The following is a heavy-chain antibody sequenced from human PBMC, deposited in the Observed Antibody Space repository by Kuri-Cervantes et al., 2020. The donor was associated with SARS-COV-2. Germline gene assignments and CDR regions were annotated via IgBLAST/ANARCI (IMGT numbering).Heavy chain of an antibody. CDR3: VRDGDHWNFDY. CDR1: GFTFSSYE. CDR2: ISSRGSTI. V-gene: IGHV3-48*03. Sequence: GGSLKISCAASGFTFSSYEMNWVRQAPGKGLEWVSYISSRGSTIYYAESVKGRFTLSRDNAKNMLFLQMNSLRAEDTAVYYCVRDGDHWNFDYWGQGTLVTVSS. D-gene: IGHD1-1*01. J-gene: IGHJ4*02.